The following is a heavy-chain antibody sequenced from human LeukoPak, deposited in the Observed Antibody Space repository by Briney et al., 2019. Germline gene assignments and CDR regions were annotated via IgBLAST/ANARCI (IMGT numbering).Heavy chain of an antibody. CDR1: GFSFSTYG. CDR3: ARDVRSWYVYDAFDI. V-gene: IGHV3-33*01. Sequence: PGRSLRLSCAASGFSFSTYGMHWVRQAPGKGLEWVAVIWYDGISKYYADSVKGRFTISRDTSKNTLYLQMNSLRAEDTAVYYCARDVRSWYVYDAFDIWGQGTMVTVSS. J-gene: IGHJ3*02. D-gene: IGHD6-13*01. CDR2: IWYDGISK.